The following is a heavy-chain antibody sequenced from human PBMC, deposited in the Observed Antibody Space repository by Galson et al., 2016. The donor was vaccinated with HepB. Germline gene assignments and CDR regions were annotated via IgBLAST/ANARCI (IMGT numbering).Heavy chain of an antibody. D-gene: IGHD3-9*01. Sequence: SLRLSCAASGFTFSSHAMDWVRQAPRKGLEWVSAISRSGDATYYADSVKGRFTIFRDNSKNTLYLQMNSLRVEDTAVYYCAKEGRDILTGYYNGDAFDIWGQGTMVTVSS. J-gene: IGHJ3*02. V-gene: IGHV3-23*01. CDR3: AKEGRDILTGYYNGDAFDI. CDR1: GFTFSSHA. CDR2: ISRSGDAT.